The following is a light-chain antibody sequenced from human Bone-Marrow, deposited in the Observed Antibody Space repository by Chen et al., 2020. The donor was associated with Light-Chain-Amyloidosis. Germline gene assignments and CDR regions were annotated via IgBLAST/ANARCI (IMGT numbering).Light chain of an antibody. CDR1: QSVGYD. Sequence: EIVMTQSPATLSVSPGERTTLSCRASQSVGYDLVWYQQKPGQAPRLLIYGASTRASGIPDRFSGSGSGTEFTLTIDSLKSEDTADYYCQQYNTRPPITFGQGTRLEIK. J-gene: IGKJ5*01. CDR2: GAS. CDR3: QQYNTRPPIT. V-gene: IGKV3-15*01.